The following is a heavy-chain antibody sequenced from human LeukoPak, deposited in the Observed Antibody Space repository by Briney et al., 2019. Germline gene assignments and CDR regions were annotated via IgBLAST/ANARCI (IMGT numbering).Heavy chain of an antibody. CDR2: LDANNGAT. D-gene: IGHD6-19*01. V-gene: IGHV1-2*02. CDR1: GYTFTEYH. Sequence: ASVKVSCKASGYTFTEYHVHWVRQAPGQGLEWMGWLDANNGATNYAQRFQGRVTMTRDTSINTAYVELSSLRSDDTAVYYCARDSTPLAGSYFDYWGQGTLVTGSS. J-gene: IGHJ4*02. CDR3: ARDSTPLAGSYFDY.